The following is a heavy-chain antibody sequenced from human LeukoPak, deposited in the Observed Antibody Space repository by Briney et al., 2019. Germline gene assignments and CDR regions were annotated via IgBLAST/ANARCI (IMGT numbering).Heavy chain of an antibody. J-gene: IGHJ4*02. Sequence: SSETLSLTCAVYGGSFSGYYWSWIRQPPGKGLEWIGEINHSGSTNYNPSLKSRVTISVDTSKNQFSLKLSSVTAADTAVYYCARGRRGIAAAGNNFDYWGQGTLVTVSS. V-gene: IGHV4-34*01. CDR3: ARGRRGIAAAGNNFDY. D-gene: IGHD6-13*01. CDR1: GGSFSGYY. CDR2: INHSGST.